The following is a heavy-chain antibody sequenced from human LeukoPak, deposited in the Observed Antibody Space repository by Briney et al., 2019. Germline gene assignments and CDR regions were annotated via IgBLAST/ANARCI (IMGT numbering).Heavy chain of an antibody. CDR2: ISGSGVT. D-gene: IGHD6-19*01. V-gene: IGHV3-23*01. CDR1: GFTFSTSA. J-gene: IGHJ4*02. CDR3: ATSGGIAVADDY. Sequence: SGGSLRLSCAASGFTFSTSAMTWVRQAPGKGLEWVSGISGSGVTDYADSVKGRFTISRDNSKNTLYLQMNSLRAEDTAVYYCATSGGIAVADDYWGQGTLVTVSS.